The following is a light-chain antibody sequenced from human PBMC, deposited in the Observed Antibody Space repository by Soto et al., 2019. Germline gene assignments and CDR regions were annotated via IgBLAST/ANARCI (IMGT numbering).Light chain of an antibody. V-gene: IGKV3-20*01. J-gene: IGKJ5*01. Sequence: EIVLTQTPGTISLSPEERATLSCRASKSVSSSYLAWYQQKPGQAPRLLIYDASRRGTGIPDRFSGTGSGTDFTLTIRRLELEDFAVYYCQHYGSSPPEITFGQGTRLEIK. CDR3: QHYGSSPPEIT. CDR1: KSVSSSY. CDR2: DAS.